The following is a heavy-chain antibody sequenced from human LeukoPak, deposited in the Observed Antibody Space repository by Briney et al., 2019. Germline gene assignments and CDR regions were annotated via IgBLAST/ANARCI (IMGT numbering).Heavy chain of an antibody. V-gene: IGHV3-53*01. D-gene: IGHD6-13*01. CDR3: ARDAPQVPAAGVLAS. Sequence: GGSLRLSCAASGFTVIDNYMSWVRQAPGKGLEWVSVMYSGGDTYYANSVKGRFTFSRDISKNTLFLQMNGLTTEDTAMYYCARDAPQVPAAGVLASWGQGTLVTVSS. CDR1: GFTVIDNY. J-gene: IGHJ5*02. CDR2: MYSGGDT.